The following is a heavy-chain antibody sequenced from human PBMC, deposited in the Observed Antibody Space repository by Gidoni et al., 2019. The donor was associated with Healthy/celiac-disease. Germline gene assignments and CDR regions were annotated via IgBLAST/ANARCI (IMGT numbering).Heavy chain of an antibody. D-gene: IGHD4-17*01. Sequence: EVQLVESGGGLVKPGGSLRISCAASGFTFSSYSMNWVRQAPGKGLEWVSSISSSSSYIYYADSVKGRFTISRDNAKNSLYLQMNSLRAEDTAVYYCARESMSLRDAFDIWGQGTMVTVSS. CDR2: ISSSSSYI. CDR3: ARESMSLRDAFDI. V-gene: IGHV3-21*01. J-gene: IGHJ3*02. CDR1: GFTFSSYS.